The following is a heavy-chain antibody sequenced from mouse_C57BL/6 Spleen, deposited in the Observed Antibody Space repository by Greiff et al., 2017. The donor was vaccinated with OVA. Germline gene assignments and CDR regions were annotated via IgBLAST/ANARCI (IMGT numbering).Heavy chain of an antibody. Sequence: QVQLKQSGAELVKPGASVKISCKASGYAFSSYWMNWVKQRPGKGLEWIGQIYPGDGDTNYNGKFKGKATLTADKSSSTAYMQLSSLTSEDSAVYFCARPAQATYYYFDYWGQGTTLTVSS. V-gene: IGHV1-80*01. D-gene: IGHD3-2*02. CDR1: GYAFSSYW. CDR3: ARPAQATYYYFDY. J-gene: IGHJ2*01. CDR2: IYPGDGDT.